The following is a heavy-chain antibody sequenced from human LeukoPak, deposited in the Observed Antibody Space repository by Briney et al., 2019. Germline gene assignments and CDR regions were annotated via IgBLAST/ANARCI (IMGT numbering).Heavy chain of an antibody. J-gene: IGHJ4*02. Sequence: PGRSLRLSCAASGFTFSSYAMSWVRQAPGKGLEWVSAISGSGGSTYYADSVKGRFTISRDNSKNTLYLQMNSLRAEDTAVYCCAKLPWYQYYYDSSGFDYWGQGTLVTVSS. D-gene: IGHD3-22*01. CDR3: AKLPWYQYYYDSSGFDY. V-gene: IGHV3-23*01. CDR2: ISGSGGST. CDR1: GFTFSSYA.